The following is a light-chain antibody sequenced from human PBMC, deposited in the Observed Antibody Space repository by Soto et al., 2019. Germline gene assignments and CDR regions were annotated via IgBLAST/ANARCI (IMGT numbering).Light chain of an antibody. CDR1: QRIRTS. CDR2: DSS. Sequence: DIQMTQSPSALSASVGDRVTITCRASQRIRTSLAWYQQKPGKAPKFLISDSSSLPSGVPSRCSGSVSGTEFKLTISSLRPDEFATYYCQHYEGDSRKFGQGTKVAIK. CDR3: QHYEGDSRK. V-gene: IGKV1-5*01. J-gene: IGKJ1*01.